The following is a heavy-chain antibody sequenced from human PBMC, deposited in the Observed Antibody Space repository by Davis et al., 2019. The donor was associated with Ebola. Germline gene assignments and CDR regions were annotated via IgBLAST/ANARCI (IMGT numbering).Heavy chain of an antibody. J-gene: IGHJ6*02. Sequence: AASVKVSCKASGYTFTSYAMHWVRQAPGQRLEWMGWINAGNGNTKYSQKFQGRVTITRDTSASTAYMELSSLRSEDTAVYYCARVKTTVGYYGMDVWGQGTTVTVSS. D-gene: IGHD4-11*01. CDR2: INAGNGNT. CDR3: ARVKTTVGYYGMDV. CDR1: GYTFTSYA. V-gene: IGHV1-3*01.